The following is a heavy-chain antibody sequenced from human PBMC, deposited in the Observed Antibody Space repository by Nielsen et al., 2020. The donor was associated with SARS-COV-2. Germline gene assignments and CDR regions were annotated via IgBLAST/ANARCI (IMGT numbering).Heavy chain of an antibody. V-gene: IGHV4-31*03. CDR1: GGSISSGGYY. CDR3: ARERTIFGVANAFDI. Sequence: SETLSLTCTVSGGSISSGGYYWSWIRQHPGKGLEWIGYIYYSGSTYYNPSLKSRVTISVDTSKNQFSLKLSSVTAADTAVYYCARERTIFGVANAFDIWGQGTMVTVSS. J-gene: IGHJ3*02. CDR2: IYYSGST. D-gene: IGHD3-3*01.